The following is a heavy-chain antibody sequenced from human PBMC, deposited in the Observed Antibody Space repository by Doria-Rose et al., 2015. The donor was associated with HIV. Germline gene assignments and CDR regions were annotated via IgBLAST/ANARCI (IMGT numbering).Heavy chain of an antibody. J-gene: IGHJ4*02. D-gene: IGHD6-13*01. CDR2: IFSDDER. CDR1: GVSLSSPGMG. Sequence: QESGPVPVKPTETLTLTCTVSGVSLSSPGMGVSWIRQPPGKALEWLANIFSDDERSYKTTLKSRLTTSRGTSKSQVVLTMTDMDPVDTATYYCARIKSSRWYHKYYFDFWGQGTLVIVSA. V-gene: IGHV2-26*01. CDR3: ARIKSSRWYHKYYFDF.